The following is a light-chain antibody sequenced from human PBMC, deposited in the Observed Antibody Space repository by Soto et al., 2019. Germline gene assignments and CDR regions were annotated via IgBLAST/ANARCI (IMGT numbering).Light chain of an antibody. CDR2: GAS. Sequence: EIVFTQSPCTLSLSPGERATLSCRASQTVTSSFLAWYQQKPGQAPRLLISGASNRATDIPDRFSGSGSGTDFTLVISRVGPEDSAVYYCQQYGNSPRTFGQGTKVDIK. CDR3: QQYGNSPRT. V-gene: IGKV3-20*01. CDR1: QTVTSSF. J-gene: IGKJ1*01.